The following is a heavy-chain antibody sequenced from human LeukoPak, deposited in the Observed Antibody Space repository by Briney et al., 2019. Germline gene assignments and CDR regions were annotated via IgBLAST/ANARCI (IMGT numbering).Heavy chain of an antibody. Sequence: GGSLRLSCAASGFTLRNYWMSWVRQAPEKGLEWVANINQDGRVKQYVDSMKGRFTISRDNTKNSLYLQMNSLRAEDTAVYYCARDRDDGGFEYWGQGTLVTLSS. J-gene: IGHJ4*02. CDR2: INQDGRVK. V-gene: IGHV3-7*01. CDR1: GFTLRNYW. D-gene: IGHD4-23*01. CDR3: ARDRDDGGFEY.